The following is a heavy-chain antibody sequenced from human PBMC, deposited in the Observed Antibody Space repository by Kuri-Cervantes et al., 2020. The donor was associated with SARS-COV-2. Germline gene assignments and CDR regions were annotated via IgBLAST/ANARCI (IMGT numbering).Heavy chain of an antibody. Sequence: ASVKVSCKVSGYTLTELSMHWVRQAPGKGLEWMGGFDPEDVETIYAQKFQGRVTMTEDTSTDTAYMELSSLRSEDTAVYYCATDFAIFGVVPPGSWGQGTLVTVSS. D-gene: IGHD3-3*01. CDR3: ATDFAIFGVVPPGS. CDR2: FDPEDVET. V-gene: IGHV1-24*01. CDR1: GYTLTELS. J-gene: IGHJ5*02.